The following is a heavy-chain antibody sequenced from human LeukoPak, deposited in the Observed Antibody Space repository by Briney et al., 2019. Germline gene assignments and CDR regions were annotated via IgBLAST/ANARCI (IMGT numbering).Heavy chain of an antibody. CDR2: IKQDGSEK. CDR3: ARERAGFYSSPYYFDY. V-gene: IGHV3-7*03. J-gene: IGHJ4*02. CDR1: GFTFSNFW. Sequence: TGGSLRLSCTASGFTFSNFWMGWVRQAPGKGLEWVANIKQDGSEKYYVDSVKGRFTISRDNAKNSLYLQMNSLRAEDTAVYYCARERAGFYSSPYYFDYWGQGTLVTVSS. D-gene: IGHD6-13*01.